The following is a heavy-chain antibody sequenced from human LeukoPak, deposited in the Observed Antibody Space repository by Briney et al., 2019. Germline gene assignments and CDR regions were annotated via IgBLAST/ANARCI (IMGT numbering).Heavy chain of an antibody. Sequence: GGSLRLSCAASGSIFSIYAMSWVRQAPGKGLEWVSGISGSGGKTYYADSVKGRFTISRDNSKNTLYVQMNRLGAEDTAVYYCAKTARAGWYFDYWGQGTLVTVSS. D-gene: IGHD6-19*01. CDR1: GSIFSIYA. CDR2: ISGSGGKT. V-gene: IGHV3-23*01. CDR3: AKTARAGWYFDY. J-gene: IGHJ4*02.